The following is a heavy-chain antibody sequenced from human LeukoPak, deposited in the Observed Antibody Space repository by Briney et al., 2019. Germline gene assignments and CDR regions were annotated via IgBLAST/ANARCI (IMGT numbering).Heavy chain of an antibody. D-gene: IGHD3-22*01. Sequence: GASVKVSCKASGDTFSSYAISWVRQAPGQGLEWMGGIIPIFGTANYAQKFQGRVTITADESTSTAYMELSSLRSEDTAVYYCARKYYYDSSGYYFDYWGQGTLVTVSS. V-gene: IGHV1-69*13. CDR3: ARKYYYDSSGYYFDY. CDR1: GDTFSSYA. J-gene: IGHJ4*02. CDR2: IIPIFGTA.